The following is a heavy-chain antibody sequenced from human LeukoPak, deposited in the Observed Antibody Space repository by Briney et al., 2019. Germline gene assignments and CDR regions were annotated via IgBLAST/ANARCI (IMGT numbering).Heavy chain of an antibody. CDR2: IWYDGSNK. Sequence: GGSLRLSCAASGFTFSSYGMHWVRQAPGKGLEWVAVIWYDGSNKYYADSVKSRFTISRDNSKNTLYLEMNSLRAEDTAVYYCAKDSSSYDWGYMDVWGKGTTVTISS. CDR3: AKDSSSYDWGYMDV. J-gene: IGHJ6*03. V-gene: IGHV3-33*06. CDR1: GFTFSSYG. D-gene: IGHD3-16*01.